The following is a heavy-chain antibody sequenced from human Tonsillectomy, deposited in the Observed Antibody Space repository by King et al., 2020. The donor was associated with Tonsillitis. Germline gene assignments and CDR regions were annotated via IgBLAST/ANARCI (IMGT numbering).Heavy chain of an antibody. D-gene: IGHD5-24*01. Sequence: VQLVESGGGLVKPGGSLRLSCAASGFTFSTYSMNWVRQAPGKGLEWVSSISSSSSYIYYADSGKGRFTISRDNAENSLYLQMNSLRAEDTAVYYCARGGLQFALDYWGQGTLVTVSS. V-gene: IGHV3-21*01. CDR1: GFTFSTYS. CDR3: ARGGLQFALDY. J-gene: IGHJ4*02. CDR2: ISSSSSYI.